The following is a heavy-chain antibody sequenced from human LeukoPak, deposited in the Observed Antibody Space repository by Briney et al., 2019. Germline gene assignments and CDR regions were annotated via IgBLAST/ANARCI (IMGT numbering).Heavy chain of an antibody. CDR1: GYTFTGYY. CDR3: ARDLYDSSEDAFDI. Sequence: GASVNVSCKASGYTFTGYYMHWVRQPPGRGLEWVGWINPNRGGTNYAQKFQGRVTMTRDTSISTAYMELSRLRSDDTAVYYCARDLYDSSEDAFDIWGQGTMVTVSS. V-gene: IGHV1-2*02. J-gene: IGHJ3*02. CDR2: INPNRGGT. D-gene: IGHD3-22*01.